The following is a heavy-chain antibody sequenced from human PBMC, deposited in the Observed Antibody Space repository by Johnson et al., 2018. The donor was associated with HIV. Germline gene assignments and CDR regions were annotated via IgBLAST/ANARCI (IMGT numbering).Heavy chain of an antibody. D-gene: IGHD6-6*01. CDR3: AKSSDEYSSSSDAFDI. Sequence: VQLVESGGGVVQPGRSLRLSCAASGLTFSSYAMHWVRQAPGKGLEWVSAISGSGGSTYYADSVKGRFTISRDNSKNTLYLQMNSLRAEDTAVYYCAKSSDEYSSSSDAFDIWGQGTMVTVSS. CDR1: GLTFSSYA. V-gene: IGHV3-23*04. J-gene: IGHJ3*02. CDR2: ISGSGGST.